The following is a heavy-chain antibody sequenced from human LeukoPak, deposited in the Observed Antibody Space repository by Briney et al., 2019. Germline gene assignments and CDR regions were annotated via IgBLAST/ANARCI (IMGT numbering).Heavy chain of an antibody. CDR1: GGSSSGYY. J-gene: IGHJ3*02. CDR2: INHSGST. Sequence: PETLSLTCAVYGGSSSGYYWSWIRPPPGKGLGWIGEINHSGSTNYNPSLKSRVTISVDTSKNQFSLKLSSVTAADTAVYYGARGRRYDYVWGSYRHAFDIWGQGTMVTVSS. CDR3: ARGRRYDYVWGSYRHAFDI. V-gene: IGHV4-34*01. D-gene: IGHD3-16*02.